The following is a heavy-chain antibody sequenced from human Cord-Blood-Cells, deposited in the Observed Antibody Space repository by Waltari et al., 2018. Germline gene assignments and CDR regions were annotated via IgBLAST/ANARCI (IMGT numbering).Heavy chain of an antibody. Sequence: QVQLVESGGGVVQPGRSLRLSCAASGFTFSSYAMHWVRQAPGKGLGWVAVIAYDGSNKYYADSVKGRFTISRDNSKNTLYLQMNSLRAEDTAVYYCASTPRAAGDYWGQGTLVTVSS. V-gene: IGHV3-30*04. J-gene: IGHJ4*02. CDR1: GFTFSSYA. CDR2: IAYDGSNK. D-gene: IGHD6-13*01. CDR3: ASTPRAAGDY.